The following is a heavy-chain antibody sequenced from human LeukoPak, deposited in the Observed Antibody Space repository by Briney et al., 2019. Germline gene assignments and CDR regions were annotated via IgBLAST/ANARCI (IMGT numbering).Heavy chain of an antibody. CDR2: IYYSGST. CDR3: ARGGVADPFDY. J-gene: IGHJ4*02. V-gene: IGHV4-59*01. Sequence: SETLSLTCTVSGGSISSYYWSWIRQPPGKGLEWIGYIYYSGSTSYNPSLKSRVTISVDTSKNQFSLKLSSVTAADTAAYYCARGGVADPFDYWGQGTLVTVSS. CDR1: GGSISSYY. D-gene: IGHD6-19*01.